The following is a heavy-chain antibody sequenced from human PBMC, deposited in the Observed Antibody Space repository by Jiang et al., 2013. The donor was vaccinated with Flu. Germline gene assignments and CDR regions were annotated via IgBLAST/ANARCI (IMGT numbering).Heavy chain of an antibody. Sequence: SGAEVKKPGSSVKVSCKASGGTFSSYAISWVRQAPGQGLEWMGGIIPIFGTANYAQKFQGRVTITADKSTSTAYMELSSLRSEDAAVYYCARDSPGPYYDYYGMDVWGQGTTVTVSS. J-gene: IGHJ6*02. CDR3: ARDSPGPYYDYYGMDV. CDR1: GGTFSSYA. V-gene: IGHV1-69*06. CDR2: IIPIFGTA.